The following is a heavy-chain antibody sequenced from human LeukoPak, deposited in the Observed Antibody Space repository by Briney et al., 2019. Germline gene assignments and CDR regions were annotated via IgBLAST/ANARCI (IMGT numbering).Heavy chain of an antibody. CDR2: ISWNSGTI. D-gene: IGHD4-17*01. CDR3: TKDWGGDYVRCFDY. J-gene: IGHJ4*02. V-gene: IGHV3-9*01. Sequence: GGSLRLSCAASGFTFDDYAMHWVRQAPGKGLEWVSGISWNSGTIRYADSVKGRFTISRDNAKNSLYLQMNSLRPEDTALYYCTKDWGGDYVRCFDYWGQGSLVTVSS. CDR1: GFTFDDYA.